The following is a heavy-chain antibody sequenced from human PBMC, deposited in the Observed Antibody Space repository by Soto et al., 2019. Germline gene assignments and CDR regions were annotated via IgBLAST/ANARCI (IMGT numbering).Heavy chain of an antibody. CDR1: GFTFSSYS. Sequence: PGGSLRLSFAASGFTFSSYSMNWVRQAPGKGLEWVSSISSSSSYIYYADSVKGRFTISRDNAKNSLYLQMNSLRAEDTAVYYCARDFRAYDFWSGLLDYWGQGT. V-gene: IGHV3-21*01. D-gene: IGHD3-3*01. J-gene: IGHJ4*02. CDR3: ARDFRAYDFWSGLLDY. CDR2: ISSSSSYI.